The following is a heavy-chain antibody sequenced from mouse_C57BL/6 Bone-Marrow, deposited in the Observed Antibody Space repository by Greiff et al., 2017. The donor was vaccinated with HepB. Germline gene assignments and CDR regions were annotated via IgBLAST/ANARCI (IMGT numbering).Heavy chain of an antibody. Sequence: EVKLQQSGPELVKPGASVKIPCKASGYTFTDYNMDWVKQSHGKSLEWIGDINPNNGGTIYNQKFKGKATLTVDKSSSTAYMELRSLTSEDTAVYYCAREGWLPAWFAYWGQGTMVTVSA. CDR2: INPNNGGT. J-gene: IGHJ3*01. CDR3: AREGWLPAWFAY. D-gene: IGHD2-3*01. V-gene: IGHV1-18*01. CDR1: GYTFTDYN.